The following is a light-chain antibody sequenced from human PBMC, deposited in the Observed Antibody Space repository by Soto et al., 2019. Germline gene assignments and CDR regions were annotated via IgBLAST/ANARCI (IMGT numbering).Light chain of an antibody. J-gene: IGKJ5*01. CDR1: HDIGSW. CDR3: QQAKSFPIT. Sequence: IQMTQSPSFVSASVGDRVTITCRASHDIGSWLAWYQQKPGKAPQPLIYALSSLQSGVPSRFSGSGSGTVFTLTITYLQAEEFATYVCQQAKSFPITFGQGTRLE. CDR2: ALS. V-gene: IGKV1-12*01.